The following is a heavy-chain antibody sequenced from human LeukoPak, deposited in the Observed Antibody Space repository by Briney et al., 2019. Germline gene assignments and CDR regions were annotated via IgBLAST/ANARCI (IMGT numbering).Heavy chain of an antibody. Sequence: GGSLRLSCAASGFTVSNTYMNWVRQSPGKGLEWVSIIYSGGTTYYADSVKGRFTISRDNSKNTLYLQMNSLRAEDTAVYYCAKEFSGGSYWVGAFDIWGQGTMVTVSS. J-gene: IGHJ3*02. CDR3: AKEFSGGSYWVGAFDI. V-gene: IGHV3-53*01. CDR1: GFTVSNTY. CDR2: IYSGGTT. D-gene: IGHD1-26*01.